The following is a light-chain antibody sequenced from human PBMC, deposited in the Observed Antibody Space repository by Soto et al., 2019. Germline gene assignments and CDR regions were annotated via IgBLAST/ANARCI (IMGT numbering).Light chain of an antibody. J-gene: IGKJ5*01. CDR1: QSISSY. CDR3: QQRSNWPSIT. CDR2: AAS. Sequence: DIQMTQSPSSLSASVGDRVTITCRASQSISSYLNWYQQKPGKAPNLLIYAASSLQSGVPSRFSGSGSGTDFTLTISSLQPEDSAVYFCQQRSNWPSITFGQGTRLEI. V-gene: IGKV1-39*01.